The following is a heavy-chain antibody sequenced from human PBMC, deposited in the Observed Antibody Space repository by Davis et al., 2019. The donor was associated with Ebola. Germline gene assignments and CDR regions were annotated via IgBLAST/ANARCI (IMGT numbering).Heavy chain of an antibody. D-gene: IGHD3-3*01. J-gene: IGHJ6*02. CDR1: GGSISSSSYY. Sequence: PSETLSLTCTVSGGSISSSSYYWGWIRQPPGKGLEWIGSIYYSGSTYYNPSLKSRVTISVDTSKNQFSLKLSSVTAADTAVYYCARTAGEGFWSGYRADDYGMDVWGQGTTVTVSS. CDR3: ARTAGEGFWSGYRADDYGMDV. V-gene: IGHV4-39*01. CDR2: IYYSGST.